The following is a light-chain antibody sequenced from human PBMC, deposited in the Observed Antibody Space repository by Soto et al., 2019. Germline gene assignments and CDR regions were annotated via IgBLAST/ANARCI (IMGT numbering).Light chain of an antibody. V-gene: IGKV3-20*01. J-gene: IGKJ4*01. CDR3: QQYGSSALT. CDR1: QSVSSGY. CDR2: GTS. Sequence: IVLTQSPGTLSLSPGERATLSCRASQSVSSGYLVWYQQRPGQPPRLLIYGTSNRAAGIPDRFSGSGSGTDFTLTIYRLEPEDSAVYYCQQYGSSALTFGGGTEV.